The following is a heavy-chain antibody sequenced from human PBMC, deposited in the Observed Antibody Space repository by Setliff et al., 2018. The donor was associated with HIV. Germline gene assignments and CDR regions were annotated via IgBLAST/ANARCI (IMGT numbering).Heavy chain of an antibody. CDR2: IYYSGST. CDR1: SGSVNNYW. Sequence: PSETLSLTCNVSSGSVNNYWWTWIRQPPGKGLEWIGYIYYSGSTYYNPSLKSRVTISVDTSKNQFCLMLSSVTAADTAVYYCARLGDYDSSGYSWFDYWGQGTLVTVSS. CDR3: ARLGDYDSSGYSWFDY. J-gene: IGHJ4*02. D-gene: IGHD3-22*01. V-gene: IGHV4-59*02.